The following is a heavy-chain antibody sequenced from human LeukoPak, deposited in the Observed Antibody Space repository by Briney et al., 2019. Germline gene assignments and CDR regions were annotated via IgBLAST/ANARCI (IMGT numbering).Heavy chain of an antibody. CDR3: ARTVRGVTSFDY. V-gene: IGHV1-2*02. D-gene: IGHD3-10*01. CDR2: INPNSGGT. Sequence: ASVKVSCKASGYAFTGYYMHWVRQAPGQGLEWMGWINPNSGGTNYAQKFQGRVTMTRDTSISTAYMELSRLRSDDTAVYYCARTVRGVTSFDYWGQGTLVTVSS. CDR1: GYAFTGYY. J-gene: IGHJ4*02.